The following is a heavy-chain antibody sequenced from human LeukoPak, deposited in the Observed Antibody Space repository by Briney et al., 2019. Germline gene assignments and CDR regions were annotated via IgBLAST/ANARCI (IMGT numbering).Heavy chain of an antibody. CDR3: ARGRKQWLVLRVSDYFDY. J-gene: IGHJ4*02. Sequence: GGSLRLSCAASGFTLSSHWMNWVRQAPGKGLEWVADIKQDGSEKYYVDSVKGRFTISRDNSKNTLYLQMNSLRAEDTAVYYCARGRKQWLVLRVSDYFDYWGQGTLVTVSS. CDR2: IKQDGSEK. CDR1: GFTLSSHW. D-gene: IGHD6-19*01. V-gene: IGHV3-7*01.